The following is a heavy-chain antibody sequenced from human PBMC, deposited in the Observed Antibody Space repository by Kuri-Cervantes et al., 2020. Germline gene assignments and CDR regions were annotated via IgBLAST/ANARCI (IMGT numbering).Heavy chain of an antibody. CDR3: ATGVQDFVWELFQH. Sequence: ASVKVSCKASGYTFTGNSMPWVRQAPGQGLEWVRWINPNSGCTNYAQKFQVWVTMTRDTPISTAYMEVSRLRCDDTAVYYCATGVQDFVWELFQHWGQGTLVTVSS. J-gene: IGHJ1*01. CDR2: INPNSGCT. D-gene: IGHD2-15*01. V-gene: IGHV1-2*04. CDR1: GYTFTGNS.